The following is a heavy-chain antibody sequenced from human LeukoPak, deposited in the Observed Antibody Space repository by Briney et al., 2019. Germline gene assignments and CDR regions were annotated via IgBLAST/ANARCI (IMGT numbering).Heavy chain of an antibody. J-gene: IGHJ5*02. CDR1: GYTFTGYY. Sequence: GASVKVSCKASGYTFTGYYMHWVRQAPGQGLEWMGWINPNSGGTNYAQKFQGRVTVTRDTSISTAYMELSRLRSDDTAVYYCARVGQLAFNWFDPWGQGTLVTVSS. CDR3: ARVGQLAFNWFDP. V-gene: IGHV1-2*02. D-gene: IGHD6-6*01. CDR2: INPNSGGT.